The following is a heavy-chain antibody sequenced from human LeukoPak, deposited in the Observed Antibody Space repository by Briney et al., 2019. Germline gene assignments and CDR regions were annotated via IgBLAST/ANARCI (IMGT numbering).Heavy chain of an antibody. CDR2: IHYSGST. V-gene: IGHV4-59*08. CDR1: DGSINNYH. Sequence: SETLSLTCTVSDGSINNYHWTWIRESPGQGLEWLGCIHYSGSTNYNPSLKSRVTISIGTSKKDFSLKLTSVTAADTAMYYCARGAALVTDKYFDYWGHGTLVTDSS. CDR3: ARGAALVTDKYFDY. J-gene: IGHJ4*01. D-gene: IGHD5-18*01.